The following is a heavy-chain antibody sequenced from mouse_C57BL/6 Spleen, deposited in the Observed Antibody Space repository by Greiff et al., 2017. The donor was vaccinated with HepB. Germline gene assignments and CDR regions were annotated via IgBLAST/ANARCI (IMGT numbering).Heavy chain of an antibody. CDR3: TRDKTAQATVYFDY. Sequence: VQLQQSGAELVRPGASVTLSCKASGYTFTDYEMHWVKQTPVHGLEWIGAIDPETGGTAYNQKFKGKAILTADKSSSTAYMELRSLTSEDSSVYYCTRDKTAQATVYFDYWGQGTTLTVSS. CDR1: GYTFTDYE. CDR2: IDPETGGT. D-gene: IGHD3-2*02. V-gene: IGHV1-15*01. J-gene: IGHJ2*01.